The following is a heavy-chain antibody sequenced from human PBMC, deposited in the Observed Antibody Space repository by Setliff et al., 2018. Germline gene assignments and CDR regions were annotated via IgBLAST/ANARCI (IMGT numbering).Heavy chain of an antibody. CDR3: ISLWLGYYGLDV. CDR1: GFTFSNAW. J-gene: IGHJ6*02. D-gene: IGHD5-18*01. V-gene: IGHV3-15*01. Sequence: PGGSLRLSCAASGFTFSNAWMSWVRQAPGKGLEWVGRIKRESDGGTTDYAAPVKGRFAISREDSKNTLYLQMNSLKTEDTAVYYCISLWLGYYGLDVWGQGTTVTVSS. CDR2: IKRESDGGTT.